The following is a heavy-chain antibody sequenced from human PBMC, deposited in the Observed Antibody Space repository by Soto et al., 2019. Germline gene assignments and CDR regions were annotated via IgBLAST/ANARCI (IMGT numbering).Heavy chain of an antibody. Sequence: QVQLVQSGAEVRKPGASVKVSCKASGYTFTHYGISWVLQAPGQGLAWMGWSSAVNGNTNYVENFQDRVTMTTDTSTNTSYLELRSLRSDDTAMYYCARVYGSGSYIAFDIWGQGTMVTVSS. J-gene: IGHJ3*02. CDR3: ARVYGSGSYIAFDI. D-gene: IGHD3-10*01. CDR1: GYTFTHYG. CDR2: SSAVNGNT. V-gene: IGHV1-18*01.